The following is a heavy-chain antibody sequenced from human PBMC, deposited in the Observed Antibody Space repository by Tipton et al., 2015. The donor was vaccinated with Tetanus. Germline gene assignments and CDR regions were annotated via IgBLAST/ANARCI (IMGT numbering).Heavy chain of an antibody. J-gene: IGHJ5*02. CDR1: GGSISSSSYY. V-gene: IGHV4-61*05. CDR2: IYYSGST. D-gene: IGHD3-22*01. Sequence: TLSLTCTVSGGSISSSSYYWGWIRQPPGKGLEWIGYIYYSGSTNYNPSLKSRVTISVDTSKNQFSLKLSSVTAADTAVYYCARGAYSYDSSGYYYLLDPWGQGTLVTVSS. CDR3: ARGAYSYDSSGYYYLLDP.